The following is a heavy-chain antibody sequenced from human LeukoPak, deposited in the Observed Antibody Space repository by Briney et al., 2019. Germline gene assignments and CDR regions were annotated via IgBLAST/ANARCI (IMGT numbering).Heavy chain of an antibody. Sequence: GESLKISCTGSGYSFVSYWIDWVRQVRGKGLEWMGSIYPGDSDTRYSPSFQGQVTISADKSINTAYLQWSSLKASDIAMYYCARRSGSYSAPYSVWGQGTLVTVSS. CDR1: GYSFVSYW. D-gene: IGHD1-26*01. CDR2: IYPGDSDT. V-gene: IGHV5-51*01. J-gene: IGHJ4*02. CDR3: ARRSGSYSAPYSV.